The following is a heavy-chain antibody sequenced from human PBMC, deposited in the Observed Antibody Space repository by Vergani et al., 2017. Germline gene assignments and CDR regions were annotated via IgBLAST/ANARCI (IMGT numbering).Heavy chain of an antibody. CDR3: AREGFYDNIRGTYRPPSYYGMGV. CDR1: GASINNDFYY. V-gene: IGHV4-61*02. CDR2: IHTSGST. Sequence: QVQLQESGPGLVKPSQTLSLTCTVSGASINNDFYYWHWIRQPAGKGLEWIGRIHTSGSTNYNPSLKSRVTMSEDTSKNQFSLNLTSVTAADTAVYFCAREGFYDNIRGTYRPPSYYGMGVWGQGTKVTVAS. J-gene: IGHJ6*02. D-gene: IGHD3-16*02.